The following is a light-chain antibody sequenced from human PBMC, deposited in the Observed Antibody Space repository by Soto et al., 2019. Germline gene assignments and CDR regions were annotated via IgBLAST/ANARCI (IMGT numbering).Light chain of an antibody. CDR2: EVS. J-gene: IGLJ2*01. V-gene: IGLV2-14*01. Sequence: QSALTQPASVSGSPGQSITISCTGTSSDIGAYNYVSWYQQPPGKAPKLMIYEVSNRPSGISNRFSGSKSGNTASLTISGLQAEDEADYYCSAYTSSIALVLFGGGTQVTVL. CDR1: SSDIGAYNY. CDR3: SAYTSSIALVL.